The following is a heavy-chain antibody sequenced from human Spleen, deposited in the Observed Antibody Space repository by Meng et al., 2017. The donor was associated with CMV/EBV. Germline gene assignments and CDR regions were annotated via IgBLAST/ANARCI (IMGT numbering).Heavy chain of an antibody. CDR1: GFTFSSYW. CDR2: INSDGSST. D-gene: IGHD3-16*02. Sequence: GESLKISCAASGFTFSSYWMHWVRQAPGKGLVWVSRINSDGSSTSYADSVKGRFTISRDNAKNSLYLQINSLRAEDTAVYYCARAVRGMDVWGQGTTVTVSS. CDR3: ARAVRGMDV. J-gene: IGHJ6*02. V-gene: IGHV3-74*01.